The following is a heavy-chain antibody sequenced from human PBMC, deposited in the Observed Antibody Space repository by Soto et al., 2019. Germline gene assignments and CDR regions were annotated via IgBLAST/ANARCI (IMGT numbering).Heavy chain of an antibody. D-gene: IGHD1-1*01. CDR2: IYYSGRT. V-gene: IGHV4-30-4*01. CDR1: GGSFNSDDYY. Sequence: QVHLQESGPGLVETSQTLSLTCTVSGGSFNSDDYYWSWIRQPPGEALEWIGNIYYSGRTHYNPSLNSRVTISIDTSKNQFSLRLTSVSAADTAVYYCARDRGNSPDYFDDWGQGTLVTVSS. J-gene: IGHJ4*02. CDR3: ARDRGNSPDYFDD.